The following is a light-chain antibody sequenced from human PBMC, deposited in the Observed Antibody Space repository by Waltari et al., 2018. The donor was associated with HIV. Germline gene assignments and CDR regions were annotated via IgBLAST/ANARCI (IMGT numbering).Light chain of an antibody. J-gene: IGLJ2*01. Sequence: QFALTQPATVSGSPGQSITISCTGGSNDVGGYNYVSWYQHLPGKAPKLIIYEVRNRPSGVSNRFSGSKSGNTASLTISGLQAEDEADYYCTSYASSSSLLFGGGTKLTVL. CDR1: SNDVGGYNY. CDR3: TSYASSSSLL. V-gene: IGLV2-14*01. CDR2: EVR.